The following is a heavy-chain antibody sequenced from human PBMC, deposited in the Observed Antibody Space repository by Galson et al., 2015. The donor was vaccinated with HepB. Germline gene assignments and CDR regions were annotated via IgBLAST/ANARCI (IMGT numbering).Heavy chain of an antibody. Sequence: SLRLSCAASGFTFSTYWMHWVRQAPGKGLVWVSRINSDGSSTTYADSVKGRFTISRDNAKNTLYLQVNSLRAEDTAVYYCARARIAVAGFDYWGQGTLVTVSS. V-gene: IGHV3-74*01. CDR2: INSDGSST. CDR3: ARARIAVAGFDY. D-gene: IGHD6-19*01. CDR1: GFTFSTYW. J-gene: IGHJ4*02.